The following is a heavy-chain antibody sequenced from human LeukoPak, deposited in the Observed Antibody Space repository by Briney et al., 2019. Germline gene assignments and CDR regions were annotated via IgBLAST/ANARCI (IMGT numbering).Heavy chain of an antibody. J-gene: IGHJ4*02. Sequence: SETLSLTCTVSGGSISSYYWSWIRQPPGKGLEWIGEINHSGSTNYNPSLKSRVTISVDTSKNQFSLKLSSVAAADTAVYYCARRGRQQWPYWGQGTLVTVSS. V-gene: IGHV4-34*01. CDR1: GGSISSYY. D-gene: IGHD6-19*01. CDR2: INHSGST. CDR3: ARRGRQQWPY.